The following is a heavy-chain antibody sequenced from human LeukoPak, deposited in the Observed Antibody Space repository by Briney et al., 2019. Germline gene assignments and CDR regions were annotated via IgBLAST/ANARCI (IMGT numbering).Heavy chain of an antibody. V-gene: IGHV4-34*01. J-gene: IGHJ6*04. Sequence: PSETLSLTCAVYGGCFSGYYWSWIRQPPGKGLEWIGVINHSGSTNYNPSLKSRVTISVDTSKNQFSLKLSSVTAADTAVYYCARGNIVVVPAAITLRVYGMDVWGKGTTVTVSS. CDR3: ARGNIVVVPAAITLRVYGMDV. D-gene: IGHD2-2*01. CDR2: INHSGST. CDR1: GGCFSGYY.